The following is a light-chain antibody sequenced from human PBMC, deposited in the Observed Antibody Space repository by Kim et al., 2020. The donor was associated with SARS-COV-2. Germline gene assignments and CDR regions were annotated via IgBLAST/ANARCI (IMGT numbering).Light chain of an antibody. Sequence: PGKTASITCSGDKMGDKYACWYQQKPGQSPLLVIYQNSKRPSGIPERFSGSNSGNTATLTISGTQAMDEADYYCQAWDSSTAVFGGGTQLTVL. CDR3: QAWDSSTAV. V-gene: IGLV3-1*01. CDR2: QNS. J-gene: IGLJ3*02. CDR1: KMGDKY.